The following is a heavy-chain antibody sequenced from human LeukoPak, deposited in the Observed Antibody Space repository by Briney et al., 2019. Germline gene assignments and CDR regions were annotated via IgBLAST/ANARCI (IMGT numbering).Heavy chain of an antibody. CDR1: GYAFTTFG. V-gene: IGHV1-18*01. J-gene: IGHJ4*02. D-gene: IGHD2-2*01. Sequence: GASVKVSCKASGYAFTTFGIMWVRQAPGQGLERMGWISTSKTYTRYARKVQGRATLTTDPSTSTAYLELTSLTSDDTAVYFCARASDTSWPFDFWGQGTKVTVSS. CDR3: ARASDTSWPFDF. CDR2: ISTSKTYT.